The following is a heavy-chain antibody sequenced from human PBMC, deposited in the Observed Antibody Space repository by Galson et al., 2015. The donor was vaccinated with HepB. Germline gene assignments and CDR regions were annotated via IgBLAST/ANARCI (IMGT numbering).Heavy chain of an antibody. CDR3: ASGIVATRGNY. CDR2: IYYSGST. V-gene: IGHV4-39*01. J-gene: IGHJ4*02. CDR1: GGSISSSSYY. Sequence: QVQLQESGPGLVKPSETLSLTCTVSGGSISSSSYYWGWIRQPPGKGLEWIGSIYYSGSTYYNPSLKSRVTISVDTSKNQFSLKLSSVTAADTAVYYCASGIVATRGNYWGQGTLVTVSS. D-gene: IGHD5-12*01.